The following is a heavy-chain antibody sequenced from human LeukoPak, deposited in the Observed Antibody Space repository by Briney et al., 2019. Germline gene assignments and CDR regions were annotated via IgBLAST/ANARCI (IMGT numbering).Heavy chain of an antibody. CDR2: INHSGST. J-gene: IGHJ4*02. V-gene: IGHV4-34*01. CDR1: GGSFSGYY. D-gene: IGHD2-2*01. CDR3: ARGRVYCSSTSCYVGPSTYFDY. Sequence: SETLSLTCAVYGGSFSGYYWSWIRQPPGKGLEWIGEINHSGSTNYNPSLKSRVTISVDTSKNQFSLKLSSVTAADTAVHYCARGRVYCSSTSCYVGPSTYFDYWGQGTLVTVSS.